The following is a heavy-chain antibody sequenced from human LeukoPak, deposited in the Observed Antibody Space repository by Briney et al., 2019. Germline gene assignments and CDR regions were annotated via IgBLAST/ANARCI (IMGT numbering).Heavy chain of an antibody. CDR1: GFTFSSYG. J-gene: IGHJ4*02. V-gene: IGHV3-33*01. CDR3: ARGSLSAYSSGWYANKFREDFDY. CDR2: IWYDGSNK. D-gene: IGHD6-19*01. Sequence: GGSLRLSCAASGFTFSSYGMHWVRQAPGKGLEWVAVIWYDGSNKYYADSVKGRFTISRDNSKNTLYLQMNSLRAEDTAVYYCARGSLSAYSSGWYANKFREDFDYWGQGTLVTVSS.